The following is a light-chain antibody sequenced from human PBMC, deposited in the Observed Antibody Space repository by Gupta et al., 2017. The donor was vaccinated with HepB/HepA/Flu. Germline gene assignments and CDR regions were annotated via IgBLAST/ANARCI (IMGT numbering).Light chain of an antibody. CDR2: SDN. CDR3: AVGDDSRNGRV. J-gene: IGLJ3*02. Sequence: QSVLTQPPSASGPPGPRVTISCSGSSSNTQFNPVNWYQQPAGTAPKLLIYSDNQRHTGVPERFSGSKSGTSAALAISGLQAEDEADYYCAVGDDSRNGRVFGGGTKLTVL. CDR1: SSNTQFNP. V-gene: IGLV1-44*01.